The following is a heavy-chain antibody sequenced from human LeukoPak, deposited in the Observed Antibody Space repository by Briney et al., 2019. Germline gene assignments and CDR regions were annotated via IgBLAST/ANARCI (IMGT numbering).Heavy chain of an antibody. CDR3: ATDPRTTVFGTFRYYYMDV. CDR2: MDPKSGEA. CDR1: GYTFTDYY. Sequence: ASVKVSCKASGYTFTDYYLHWVRQAPGQGLEWMGWMDPKSGEANHAQKFQGRVIMTRDTSISTAYMELSGLRSDDTAVYYCATDPRTTVFGTFRYYYMDVWGEGTTVAVSS. D-gene: IGHD3-3*01. V-gene: IGHV1-2*02. J-gene: IGHJ6*03.